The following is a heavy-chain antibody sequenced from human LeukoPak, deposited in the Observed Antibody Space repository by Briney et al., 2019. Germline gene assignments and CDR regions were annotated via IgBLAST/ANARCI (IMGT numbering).Heavy chain of an antibody. CDR1: GLTFSNAW. D-gene: IGHD3-3*01. J-gene: IGHJ4*02. Sequence: SGGSLRLSCAASGLTFSNAWMSWVRQAPGKGLEWVGRIKSKTDGGTTDYAAPVKGRFTISRDDSKSTVYLQMNSLKTDDTGVYYCTTDQGAYDFWSGFEDKSYWGQGTLVTVSS. CDR3: TTDQGAYDFWSGFEDKSY. CDR2: IKSKTDGGTT. V-gene: IGHV3-15*01.